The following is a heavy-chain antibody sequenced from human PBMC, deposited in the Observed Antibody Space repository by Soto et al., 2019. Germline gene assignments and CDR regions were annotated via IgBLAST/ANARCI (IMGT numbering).Heavy chain of an antibody. CDR2: IYPYDSDT. V-gene: IGHV5-51*01. Sequence: GEALNISCETSGFRFTIHFMGWVRQKPGKGLEWMGIIYPYDSDTRYSPSFQGQVTISADKSIGTAYLQWSSLKASDTAIYFCARQAYDTSGYRYFDFWGQGTLVTVSS. CDR3: ARQAYDTSGYRYFDF. D-gene: IGHD3-22*01. J-gene: IGHJ4*02. CDR1: GFRFTIHF.